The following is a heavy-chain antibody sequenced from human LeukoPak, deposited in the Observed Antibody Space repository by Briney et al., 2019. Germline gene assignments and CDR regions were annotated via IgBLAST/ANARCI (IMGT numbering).Heavy chain of an antibody. V-gene: IGHV1-2*02. J-gene: IGHJ5*02. CDR3: VRDRPHNWFDP. Sequence: ASVKVSCTASGYTFTGYYIHWVRQAPGQGLEWVGLIKPDSGDTNYARKFQGRVTMTRDTSITTAYMELNRLTADDTAVYYCVRDRPHNWFDPWGQGTLVTVSS. CDR2: IKPDSGDT. CDR1: GYTFTGYY.